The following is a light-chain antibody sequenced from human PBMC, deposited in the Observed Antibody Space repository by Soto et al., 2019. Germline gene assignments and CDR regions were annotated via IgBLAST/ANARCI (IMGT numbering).Light chain of an antibody. CDR1: QSVSSSQ. Sequence: EIVLTQSPGTLSLSPVERATLSCRASQSVSSSQLAWYQQKPGQAPRLVIYGASSRATGIPDRFSGSGSGADFTLTISRLEPEDFAMYYCHLYDTSPPVTFGQGTRLEIK. CDR3: HLYDTSPPVT. V-gene: IGKV3-20*01. J-gene: IGKJ5*01. CDR2: GAS.